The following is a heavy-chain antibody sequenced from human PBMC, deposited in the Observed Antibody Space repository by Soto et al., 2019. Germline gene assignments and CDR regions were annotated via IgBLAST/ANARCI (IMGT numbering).Heavy chain of an antibody. V-gene: IGHV1-2*02. Sequence: GASVKVSCKASGYTFNAYYIHWVRQAPGQGLEWVGRINPNSGDTTYTQKFEGRVTMTRDTSISTAYLELTGLRSDDTAIYYCAIEPRPLYNFDYCGQGTLVTVSS. CDR1: GYTFNAYY. J-gene: IGHJ4*02. CDR2: INPNSGDT. D-gene: IGHD3-16*01. CDR3: AIEPRPLYNFDY.